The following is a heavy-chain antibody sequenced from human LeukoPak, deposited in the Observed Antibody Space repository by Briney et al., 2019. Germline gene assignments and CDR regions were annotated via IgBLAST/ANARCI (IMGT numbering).Heavy chain of an antibody. Sequence: ETLSLTCTVSGGSISSYYWSWIRQPPGKGLEWIGYIYYSGSTNYNPSLKSRVTISVDTSKNQFSLKLSSVTAADTAVYYCARRFGSLVYAYYFDYWGQGTLVTVSS. CDR2: IYYSGST. V-gene: IGHV4-59*12. D-gene: IGHD2-8*01. CDR3: ARRFGSLVYAYYFDY. J-gene: IGHJ4*02. CDR1: GGSISSYY.